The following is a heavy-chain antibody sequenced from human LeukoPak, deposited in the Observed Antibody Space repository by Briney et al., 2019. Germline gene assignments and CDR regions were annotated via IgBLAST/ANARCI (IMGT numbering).Heavy chain of an antibody. Sequence: PGGSLRLSCAASGFTFSDYYMSWIRQAPGKGLEWVSYISSSGSTIYYADSVKGRFTISRDNAKNSLYLQMNSLRAEDTAVYYCSSHYYDSSGTELDYWGQGTLVTVAS. CDR2: ISSSGSTI. D-gene: IGHD3-22*01. V-gene: IGHV3-11*01. CDR1: GFTFSDYY. CDR3: SSHYYDSSGTELDY. J-gene: IGHJ4*02.